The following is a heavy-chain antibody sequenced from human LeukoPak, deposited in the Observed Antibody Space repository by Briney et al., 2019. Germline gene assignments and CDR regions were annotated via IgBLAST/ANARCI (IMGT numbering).Heavy chain of an antibody. D-gene: IGHD6-19*01. CDR3: ARASAHYFDY. Sequence: ASVKVSCKASGYTFTSYYMHWVRQAPGQGLDWMGVINPSGGSTSYAHKFQGRVTMTRDTSTSTVYMELSSLRSEDTAMYYCARASAHYFDYWGQGTQVTVSS. CDR1: GYTFTSYY. V-gene: IGHV1-46*01. J-gene: IGHJ4*02. CDR2: INPSGGST.